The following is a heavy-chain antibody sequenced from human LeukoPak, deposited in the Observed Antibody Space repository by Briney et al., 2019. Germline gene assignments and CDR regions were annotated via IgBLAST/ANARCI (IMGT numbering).Heavy chain of an antibody. CDR1: GFTFSSYS. D-gene: IGHD6-13*01. J-gene: IGHJ6*02. Sequence: GGSLRLSCAASGFTFSSYSMNWVRQAPGKGLEWVASISSSSSYIYYADSVKGRFTISRDNAKNSLYLQMNSLRAEDTAVYYCARYSSSWYYYYGTDVWGQGTTVTVSS. CDR3: ARYSSSWYYYYGTDV. CDR2: ISSSSSYI. V-gene: IGHV3-21*01.